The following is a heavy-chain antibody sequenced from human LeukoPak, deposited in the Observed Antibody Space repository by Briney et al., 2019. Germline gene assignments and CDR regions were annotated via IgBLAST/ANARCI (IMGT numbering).Heavy chain of an antibody. D-gene: IGHD5-18*01. CDR1: GGSISSYY. V-gene: IGHV4-59*08. J-gene: IGHJ4*02. Sequence: SETLSLTCTVSGGSISSYYWSWIRQPPGKGLEWIGYIYYSGSTNYNPSLKSRVTISVDTSKNQFSLKLSSVTAADTAVYYCARHGRGRGYSYGKNGPFDYWGQGTLVTVSS. CDR2: IYYSGST. CDR3: ARHGRGRGYSYGKNGPFDY.